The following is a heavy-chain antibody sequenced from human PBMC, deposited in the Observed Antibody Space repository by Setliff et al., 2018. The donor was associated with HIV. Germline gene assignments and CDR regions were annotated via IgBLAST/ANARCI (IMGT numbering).Heavy chain of an antibody. CDR3: ARDVEHMMDV. CDR2: ISAYTGHT. V-gene: IGHV1-18*01. Sequence: ASVKVSCKASGYSFINYGISWVRQAPGQGPEWLGWISAYTGHTDYAQTLQGRVTMTTDTSTSTAYMELRRLTFDDTAVYYCARDVEHMMDVWGQGTTVTVSS. J-gene: IGHJ6*02. CDR1: GYSFINYG.